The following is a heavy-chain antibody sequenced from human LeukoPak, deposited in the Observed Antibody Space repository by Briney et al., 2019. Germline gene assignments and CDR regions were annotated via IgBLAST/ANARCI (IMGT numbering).Heavy chain of an antibody. V-gene: IGHV4-39*07. CDR2: IYYSGST. D-gene: IGHD2-2*01. CDR3: AREYCSSTSCHFGDWFDP. J-gene: IGHJ5*02. CDR1: GGSISSSSYY. Sequence: SETLSLTCTVSGGSISSSSYYWGWIRQPPGKGLEWIGSIYYSGSTYYNPSLKSRVTISVDTSKNQFSLKLSSVTAADTAVYYCAREYCSSTSCHFGDWFDPWGQGTLVTVSS.